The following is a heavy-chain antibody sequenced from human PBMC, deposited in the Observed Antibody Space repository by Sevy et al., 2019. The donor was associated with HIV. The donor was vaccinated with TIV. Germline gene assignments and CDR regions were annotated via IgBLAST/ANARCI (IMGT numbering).Heavy chain of an antibody. V-gene: IGHV3-7*01. CDR1: GFTFSSYW. CDR2: IKQDGSEK. D-gene: IGHD3-3*01. J-gene: IGHJ5*02. Sequence: GGSLRLSCAASGFTFSSYWMSWVRQAPGKGLEWVANIKQDGSEKYYVDSVKGRFTISRDNAKNSLYLQMNSLRAEDTAVYYCMIGPYYDFWSGYYGWFDPWGQGTLVTVSS. CDR3: MIGPYYDFWSGYYGWFDP.